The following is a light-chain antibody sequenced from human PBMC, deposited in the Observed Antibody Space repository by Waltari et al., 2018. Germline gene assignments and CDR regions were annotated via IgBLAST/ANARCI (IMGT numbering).Light chain of an antibody. J-gene: IGKJ2*01. CDR3: QQYTDWQYT. CDR2: HAS. CDR1: QSVGTN. V-gene: IGKV3-15*01. Sequence: DIVMTQSPATLPVSPGERATLSCRASQSVGTNLVWYQQKPGQAPRLLIFHASIRATGIAARFSGSGSGTEFTLTISSLQSEDFAVYYCQQYTDWQYTFGQGTKLEIK.